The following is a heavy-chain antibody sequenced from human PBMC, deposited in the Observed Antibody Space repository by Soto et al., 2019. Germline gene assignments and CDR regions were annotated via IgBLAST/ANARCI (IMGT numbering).Heavy chain of an antibody. CDR3: AKVLRWYSSGWGAGGFDY. D-gene: IGHD6-19*01. CDR1: GFTFDDYA. Sequence: EVQLVESGGGVVQPGRSLRLSCAASGFTFDDYAMHWVRQAPGKGLEWVSGISWNSGSIGYADSVKGRVTISRDNAKNSLYLQMSRLRAEDTALYYCAKVLRWYSSGWGAGGFDYWGQGTLVTVSS. CDR2: ISWNSGSI. V-gene: IGHV3-9*01. J-gene: IGHJ4*02.